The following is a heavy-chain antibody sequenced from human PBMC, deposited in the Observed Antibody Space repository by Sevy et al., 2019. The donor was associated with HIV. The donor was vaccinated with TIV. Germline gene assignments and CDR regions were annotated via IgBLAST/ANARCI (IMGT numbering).Heavy chain of an antibody. J-gene: IGHJ4*02. CDR3: AREKVTVTTGNYFDY. D-gene: IGHD4-17*01. Sequence: GGSLRLSCAASGFTVSSYAMHWVRQAPGKGLEWVAVISYDGSNKYYADSVKGRFTISRDNSKNTLYLQMNSLRAEDTAVYYCAREKVTVTTGNYFDYWGQGTLVTVSS. CDR2: ISYDGSNK. V-gene: IGHV3-30-3*01. CDR1: GFTVSSYA.